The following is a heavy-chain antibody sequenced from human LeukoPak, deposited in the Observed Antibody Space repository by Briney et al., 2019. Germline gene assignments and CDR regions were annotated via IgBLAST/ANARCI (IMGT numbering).Heavy chain of an antibody. CDR3: ARGSSYGFSMGY. J-gene: IGHJ4*02. V-gene: IGHV1-2*02. CDR2: INPNSGDT. D-gene: IGHD3-16*01. Sequence: ASVKVSCKASGYIFTGYYMHWVRQAPGQGLEWMGWINPNSGDTNYAQKFQGRVTMTRDTSISTAYMELSRLRSDDTAVYYCARGSSYGFSMGYWGQGTLVTVSS. CDR1: GYIFTGYY.